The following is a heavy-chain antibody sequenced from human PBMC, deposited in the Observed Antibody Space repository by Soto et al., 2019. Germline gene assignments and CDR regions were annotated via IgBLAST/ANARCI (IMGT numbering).Heavy chain of an antibody. V-gene: IGHV3-23*01. Sequence: EVQLLESGGGLVQPGGSLRLSCAASGFTFNNYAMNWVRQAPGKGLEWVSAISCGGDTPSYADSVKGRFTVSRDGSRRTLCLQCGTPRDQDTALYYCARGRGGSGSLASCIDFWGQATLVTVPS. CDR3: ARGRGGSGSLASCIDF. D-gene: IGHD3-10*01. J-gene: IGHJ4*02. CDR1: GFTFNNYA. CDR2: ISCGGDTP.